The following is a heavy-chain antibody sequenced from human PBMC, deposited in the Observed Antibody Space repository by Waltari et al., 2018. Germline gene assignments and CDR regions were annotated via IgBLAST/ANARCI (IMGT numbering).Heavy chain of an antibody. CDR2: IYYSGST. CDR3: ARHGSPPPTVAGIYYFDY. D-gene: IGHD6-19*01. CDR1: GGSISSSSYY. J-gene: IGHJ4*02. V-gene: IGHV4-39*07. Sequence: QLQLQESGPGLVKPSETLSLTCTVSGGSISSSSYYWGWIRQPPGKGLEWIGSIYYSGSTYYHPSLKRRVSISVDTSKNQFSRKLRSVTAADTAVYYCARHGSPPPTVAGIYYFDYWGQGTLVTVSS.